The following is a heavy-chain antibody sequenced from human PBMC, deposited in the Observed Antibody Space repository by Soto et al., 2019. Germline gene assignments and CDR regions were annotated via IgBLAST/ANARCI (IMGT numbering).Heavy chain of an antibody. D-gene: IGHD3-10*01. CDR1: GFSLSTSGVG. V-gene: IGHV2-5*01. CDR2: IYWNDDK. Sequence: GSGPTLVNPTQTLTLTCTFSGFSLSTSGVGVGWIRQPPGKALEWLALIYWNDDKRYSPSLKSRLTITKDTSKNQVVLTMTNMDPVDTATYYCAHMRVRGVMVGYGMDVWGQGTTVTVSS. J-gene: IGHJ6*02. CDR3: AHMRVRGVMVGYGMDV.